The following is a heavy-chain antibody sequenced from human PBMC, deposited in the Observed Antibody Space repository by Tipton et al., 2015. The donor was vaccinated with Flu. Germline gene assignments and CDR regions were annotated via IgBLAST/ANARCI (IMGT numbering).Heavy chain of an antibody. Sequence: QLVQSGGGVVQPGGSLRLSCAASGFMFSGYGMHWVRQAPGKGLEWVAFIRHDGSDKYYTESVKGRFTIFRDDSKNALYLLMSSLRPEDTAVYYCAKDGWDTSGWYPFDYWGQGTLVTVSA. CDR3: AKDGWDTSGWYPFDY. D-gene: IGHD6-19*01. CDR2: IRHDGSDK. J-gene: IGHJ4*02. CDR1: GFMFSGYG. V-gene: IGHV3-30*02.